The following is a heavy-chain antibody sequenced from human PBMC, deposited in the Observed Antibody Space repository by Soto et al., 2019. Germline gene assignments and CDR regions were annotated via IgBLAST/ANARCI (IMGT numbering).Heavy chain of an antibody. V-gene: IGHV1-69*01. D-gene: IGHD3-22*01. CDR2: IIPIFGTA. J-gene: IGHJ4*02. Sequence: QVQLVQSGAEVKKPGSSVKVSCKASGGTFSSSAISWVRQAPGQGLEWMGGIIPIFGTANYAQKFQGRVTITADESTRTAYMELRSLRSEDTAVYYCARDGTLYDSSGYYYLYWGQGTLVTVSS. CDR3: ARDGTLYDSSGYYYLY. CDR1: GGTFSSSA.